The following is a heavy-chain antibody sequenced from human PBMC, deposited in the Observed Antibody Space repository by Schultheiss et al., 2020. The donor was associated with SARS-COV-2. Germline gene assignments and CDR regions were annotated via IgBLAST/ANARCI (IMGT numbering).Heavy chain of an antibody. CDR2: INHSGST. V-gene: IGHV4-61*09. CDR3: ATGRREWTDY. J-gene: IGHJ4*02. D-gene: IGHD1-14*01. Sequence: SETLSLTCTVSGGSISSGSYYWRWIRQPAGKGLEWIGEINHSGSTNYNPSLKSRVTISVDTSKNQFSLKLSSVTAADTAVYYCATGRREWTDYWGQGTLVTVSS. CDR1: GGSISSGSYY.